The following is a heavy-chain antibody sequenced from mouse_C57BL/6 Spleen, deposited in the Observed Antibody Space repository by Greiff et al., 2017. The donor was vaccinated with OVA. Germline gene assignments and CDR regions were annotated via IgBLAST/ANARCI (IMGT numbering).Heavy chain of an antibody. CDR3: ASLDY. CDR1: GGGCTDYD. J-gene: IGHJ2*01. CDR2: INPNYGTT. V-gene: IGHV1-39*01. Sequence: EVQLQQSGPELVKPGASVKIVGRAGGGGCTDYDMNWVKQSNGKSLEWIGVINPNYGTTTYNQKFKGKATLTVDQSSSTAYMQLNSLTSEDSAVYYCASLDYWGQGTTLTVSS.